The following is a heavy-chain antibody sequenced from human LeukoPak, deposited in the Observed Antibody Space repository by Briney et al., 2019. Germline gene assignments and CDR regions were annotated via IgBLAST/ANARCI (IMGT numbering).Heavy chain of an antibody. CDR2: ISFSGDNS. J-gene: IGHJ3*01. CDR1: GFNFPDAA. D-gene: IGHD5-24*01. Sequence: PGGSLRLSCAASGFNFPDAAMTWVRQAPGKGLEWVSLISFSGDNSYYADSVKGRFTISRDNSKNTLSLQMNSLRVEDTAIYYCAKDIQLSTWGLGTMVTVSS. CDR3: AKDIQLST. V-gene: IGHV3-23*01.